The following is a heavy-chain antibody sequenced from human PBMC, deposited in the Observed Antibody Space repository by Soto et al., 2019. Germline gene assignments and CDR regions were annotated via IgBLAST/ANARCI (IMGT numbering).Heavy chain of an antibody. CDR2: IYYSGST. V-gene: IGHV4-59*01. CDR1: GFTFSSYA. D-gene: IGHD5-18*01. Sequence: GSLRLSCAASGFTFSSYAMSWVRQAPGKGLEWIGYIYYSGSTNYNPSLKSRVTISVDTSKNQFSLKLSSVTAADTAVYYCARGRSYGSRFDYWGQGTLVTVSS. J-gene: IGHJ4*02. CDR3: ARGRSYGSRFDY.